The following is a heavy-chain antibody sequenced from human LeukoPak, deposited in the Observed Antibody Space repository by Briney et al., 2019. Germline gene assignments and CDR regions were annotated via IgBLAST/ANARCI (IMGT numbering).Heavy chain of an antibody. V-gene: IGHV6-1*01. J-gene: IGHJ6*02. CDR2: TYYRSKWYN. D-gene: IGHD6-19*01. CDR1: GDSVSSNSAA. Sequence: SRTLSLTCAISGDSVSSNSAAWHWIRQSPSRGLEWLGRTYYRSKWYNEYAVSVNSRITINPDTSKNQFSLQMNSVTPEDTAVYYCARAVADTNYYGMDVWGQGTTVTVSS. CDR3: ARAVADTNYYGMDV.